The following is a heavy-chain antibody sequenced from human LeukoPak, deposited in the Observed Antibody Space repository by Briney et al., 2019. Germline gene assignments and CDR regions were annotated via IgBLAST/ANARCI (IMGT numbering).Heavy chain of an antibody. CDR1: GYTFTSYD. V-gene: IGHV1-8*01. Sequence: GASVKVSCKASGYTFTSYDINWVRQATGQGLQWMGWMNPNSGNTGYAQKFQGRVTMTRNTSISTAYMELSSLGSEDTAVYYCARTLGDSSGYYDYYYYMDVWGKGTTVTVSS. D-gene: IGHD3-22*01. CDR2: MNPNSGNT. CDR3: ARTLGDSSGYYDYYYYMDV. J-gene: IGHJ6*03.